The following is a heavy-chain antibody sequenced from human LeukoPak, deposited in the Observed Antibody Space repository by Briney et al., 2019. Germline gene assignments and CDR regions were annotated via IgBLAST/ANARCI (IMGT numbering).Heavy chain of an antibody. CDR1: GYTFTTFN. D-gene: IGHD1-26*01. CDR2: VSTYNGNT. V-gene: IGHV1-18*01. CDR3: ARPHSLGGSFYVFDY. J-gene: IGHJ4*02. Sequence: GASVKVSCKTSGYTFTTFNIAWVRQAPGQGLEWVGWVSTYNGNTDYAQRVQGRVAMTTDTSTNTAYMDPRSLRPDDTAVYYCARPHSLGGSFYVFDYWGQGTLITVSS.